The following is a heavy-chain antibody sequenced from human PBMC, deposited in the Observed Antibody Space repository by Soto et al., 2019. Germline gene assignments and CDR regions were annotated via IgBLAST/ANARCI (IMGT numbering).Heavy chain of an antibody. D-gene: IGHD2-15*01. J-gene: IGHJ3*01. CDR3: AAAFYSGGRCCSFDL. V-gene: IGHV1-58*01. CDR1: GFTFSNSA. CDR2: IVVGSHNT. Sequence: ASVKVSCKTSGFTFSNSAVQWVRQARGQRLEWIAWIVVGSHNTNYAQNFKGRLTVTTDTSTSTAYMELTGLTSEDTAIYYCAAAFYSGGRCCSFDLWGQGTMVTVSS.